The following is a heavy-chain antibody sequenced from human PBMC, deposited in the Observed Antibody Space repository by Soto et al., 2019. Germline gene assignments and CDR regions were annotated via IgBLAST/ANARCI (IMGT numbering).Heavy chain of an antibody. CDR2: IWWHGSEI. Sequence: QVQVVESGGGVVQPGRSLRLSCTASGFRFSDSWMNWVRQPPGKGLEWVAVIWWHGSEIYYEGSVKGRFTISRDNSKNTLYLQMNILRVEDTAGDDCARDQWGQSGNFIFDNWGQGTLVTVSS. CDR3: ARDQWGQSGNFIFDN. CDR1: GFRFSDSW. J-gene: IGHJ4*02. V-gene: IGHV3-33*01. D-gene: IGHD1-26*01.